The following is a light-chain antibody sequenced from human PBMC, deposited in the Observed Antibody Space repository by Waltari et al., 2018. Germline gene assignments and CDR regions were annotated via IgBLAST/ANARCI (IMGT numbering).Light chain of an antibody. CDR2: RNN. CDR3: AVWDDSLSVV. CDR1: TSNIGNNY. V-gene: IGLV1-47*01. Sequence: QSVLTQPPSASGAPGQRVTISCSGTTSNIGNNYVFWYQQLPGTAPQLLIYRNNQPPSGVPDRFSGSKSGTSASLDISGLRSEDEAEYYCAVWDDSLSVVFGGGTKLTVV. J-gene: IGLJ3*02.